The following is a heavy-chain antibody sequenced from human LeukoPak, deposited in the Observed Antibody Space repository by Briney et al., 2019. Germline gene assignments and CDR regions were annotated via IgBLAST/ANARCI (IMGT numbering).Heavy chain of an antibody. CDR3: ARLTARSPDF. CDR1: GDSVSSNSVS. V-gene: IGHV6-1*01. D-gene: IGHD1-14*01. Sequence: SQSLSLTCAIPGDSVSSNSVSWNWIRQSPSRGLEWLGRTNYRSKWYSDYAVSVKSRITIHPDTSKNQFSLQLSSVTPEDTAVYYCARLTARSPDFWGQGTLVTVSS. J-gene: IGHJ4*02. CDR2: TNYRSKWYS.